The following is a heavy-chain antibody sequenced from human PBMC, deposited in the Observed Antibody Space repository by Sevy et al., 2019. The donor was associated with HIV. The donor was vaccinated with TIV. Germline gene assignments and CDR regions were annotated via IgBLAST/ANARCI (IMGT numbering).Heavy chain of an antibody. CDR3: TRGLWGMVHGTVITPYHYSAMDV. Sequence: SETLSLTCTISGGSISHYYWNWIRQTPGKGLEWIGHIYNRGSTNYNPSLKSRITISVDMSKNQVSLKLSSVSAADTAVYYCTRGLWGMVHGTVITPYHYSAMDVWGQGTTVTVSS. D-gene: IGHD1-7*01. V-gene: IGHV4-59*01. CDR1: GGSISHYY. CDR2: IYNRGST. J-gene: IGHJ6*02.